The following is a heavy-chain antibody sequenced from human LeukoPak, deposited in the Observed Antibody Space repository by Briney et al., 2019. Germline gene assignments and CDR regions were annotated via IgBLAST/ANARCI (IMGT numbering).Heavy chain of an antibody. CDR1: GFTFSNYG. CDR2: ISYDGSNE. J-gene: IGHJ4*02. D-gene: IGHD7-27*01. CDR3: ARKFLTGRLIDY. Sequence: QPGRSLRLSCAASGFTFSNYGMHWVRQAPGKGLEWVAVISYDGSNEYYADSVKGRFTISRDTSKNTLYLQMNSLRAEDTALYYCARKFLTGRLIDYWGQGTPVTVSS. V-gene: IGHV3-30*03.